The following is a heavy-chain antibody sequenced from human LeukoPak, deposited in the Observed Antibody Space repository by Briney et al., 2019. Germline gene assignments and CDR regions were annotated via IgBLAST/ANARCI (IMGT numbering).Heavy chain of an antibody. CDR2: IYSSGST. CDR1: GGSISSGDYY. Sequence: PSETLSLTCTVSGGSISSGDYYWNWIRQPPGKGLEWIGYIYSSGSTYYNPSLKSRVTISVDTSKNQFSLKLSSVTAADTAVYYCARGSYSSGWYEVHFQRWGQGTLVTVSS. V-gene: IGHV4-30-4*01. J-gene: IGHJ1*01. CDR3: ARGSYSSGWYEVHFQR. D-gene: IGHD6-19*01.